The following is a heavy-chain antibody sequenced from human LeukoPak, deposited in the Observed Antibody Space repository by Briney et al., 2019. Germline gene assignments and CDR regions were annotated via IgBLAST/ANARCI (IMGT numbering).Heavy chain of an antibody. V-gene: IGHV1-2*02. Sequence: ASVKVSCKASGYTFTGYYIHWVRQAPGQGLEWMGWINPNSGDTNSAQKFQGRVTMTRDTAVNTAYMELSRLTSDDTALYSCARNVETSTHAFDIWGQGTMVAVSS. CDR2: INPNSGDT. CDR3: ARNVETSTHAFDI. D-gene: IGHD5/OR15-5a*01. J-gene: IGHJ3*02. CDR1: GYTFTGYY.